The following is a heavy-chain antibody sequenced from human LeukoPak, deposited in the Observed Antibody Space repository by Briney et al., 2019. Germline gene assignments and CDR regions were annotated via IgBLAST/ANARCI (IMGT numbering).Heavy chain of an antibody. CDR2: IYHSGST. J-gene: IGHJ4*02. CDR1: GGSINNYY. CDR3: ARTYYYGSGRYFDY. Sequence: SETLSLTCTVSGGSINNYYWSWIRQPPGKGLEWIGYIYHSGSTTYNPSLKSRVTISVDTSMNQFSLKLSSVTAADTAIYYCARTYYYGSGRYFDYWGQGTLVTVSS. D-gene: IGHD3-10*01. V-gene: IGHV4-59*01.